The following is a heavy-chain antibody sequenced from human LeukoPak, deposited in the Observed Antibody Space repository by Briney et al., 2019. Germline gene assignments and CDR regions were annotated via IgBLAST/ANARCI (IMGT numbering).Heavy chain of an antibody. V-gene: IGHV1-69*13. J-gene: IGHJ4*02. CDR1: GDTFNSYA. CDR2: IIPVFGTT. D-gene: IGHD2-21*02. CDR3: ARGTAYCGGDCYYYFDY. Sequence: SVKVSCKAFGDTFNSYAITWVRQAPGQGLEWMGVIIPVFGTTNYAQKFQGRVTITADESTSTAYMELSSLRSEDTAVYYCARGTAYCGGDCYYYFDYWGQGTLVTVSS.